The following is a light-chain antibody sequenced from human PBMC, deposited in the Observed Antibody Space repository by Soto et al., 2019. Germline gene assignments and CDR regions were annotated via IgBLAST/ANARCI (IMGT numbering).Light chain of an antibody. V-gene: IGLV2-14*01. Sequence: QSALTQPASVSGSPGQSITISCTGTSSDVGNYNYVSWYQQHPGKAPKLMIYEVSNRPSGVSDRFSGSKSGNTASLTISGLQAEDEADYYCSSYTSSTPYVFGVGTKLTVL. CDR1: SSDVGNYNY. J-gene: IGLJ1*01. CDR3: SSYTSSTPYV. CDR2: EVS.